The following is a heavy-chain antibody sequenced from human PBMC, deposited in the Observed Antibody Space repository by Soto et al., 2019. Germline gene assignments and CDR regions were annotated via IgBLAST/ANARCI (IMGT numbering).Heavy chain of an antibody. V-gene: IGHV3-21*01. J-gene: IGHJ4*02. CDR3: ASVAY. Sequence: GGSLRLFCEASGFTFSRDRMNWVRQVPGKGLDWVASLSRASFETWYADSVKGRLIISRDNAQNSVFLQMNILSPEDAAIYYCASVAYWGTGTQVTVSS. CDR2: LSRASFET. CDR1: GFTFSRDR.